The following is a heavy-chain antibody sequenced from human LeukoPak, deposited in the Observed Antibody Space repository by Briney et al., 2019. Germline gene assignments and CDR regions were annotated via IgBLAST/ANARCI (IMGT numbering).Heavy chain of an antibody. CDR3: ARGQGMVISN. CDR2: IYYRGDT. J-gene: IGHJ4*02. V-gene: IGHV4-59*11. Sequence: SKTLSLTCTVSNGSISGHYWSWIRLPPEKPLQWIGYIYYRGDTNYNPSLKSRVTMSVDTSSNQSSLRWRSVTAADTAVYYCARGQGMVISNWGQGALVTVSS. CDR1: NGSISGHY. D-gene: IGHD4/OR15-4a*01.